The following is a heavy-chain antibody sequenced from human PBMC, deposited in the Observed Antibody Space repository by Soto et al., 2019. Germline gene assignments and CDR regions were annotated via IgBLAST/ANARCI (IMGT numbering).Heavy chain of an antibody. D-gene: IGHD3-22*01. CDR2: ISYDGSNK. CDR1: GFTFSTFA. J-gene: IGHJ4*02. Sequence: PAGSLRLSCAASGFTFSTFAMHCVRQAPGKGLDWVAVISYDGSNKYYADSVKGRFTISRDNSKNTLYLQMNSLRSEDTAVYYCARDPAGGSGHYYLFDYWGQGTLVTVSS. V-gene: IGHV3-30-3*01. CDR3: ARDPAGGSGHYYLFDY.